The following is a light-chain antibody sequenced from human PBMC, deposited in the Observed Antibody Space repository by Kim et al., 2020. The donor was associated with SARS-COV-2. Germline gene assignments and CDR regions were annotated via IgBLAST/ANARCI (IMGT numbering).Light chain of an antibody. Sequence: QSVLTQPASVSGSPGQSITISCTGTNSDVGGYNHVSWYQQHPGKAPKLMVYDVSQRTSGVSNRFSGSKSGNTASLTSSGLQAEDEADYYCSSYTSSTAYVFGSGTKVTVL. CDR3: SSYTSSTAYV. V-gene: IGLV2-14*03. J-gene: IGLJ1*01. CDR1: NSDVGGYNH. CDR2: DVS.